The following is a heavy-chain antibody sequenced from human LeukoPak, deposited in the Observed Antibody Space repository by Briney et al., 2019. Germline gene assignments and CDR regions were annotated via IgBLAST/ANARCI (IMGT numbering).Heavy chain of an antibody. J-gene: IGHJ4*02. D-gene: IGHD3-22*01. V-gene: IGHV3-23*01. CDR1: GFTFSTYA. CDR3: AKEPQTYYYYFFDH. CDR2: ISGSGGST. Sequence: GGSLRLSCVASGFTFSTYAMSWVRQAPGKGLEWVSTISGSGGSTYYADSVKGRFTISRDNSKNTLYLQMSSLRAEDTAVYYCAKEPQTYYYYFFDHWGQGTLVTVSS.